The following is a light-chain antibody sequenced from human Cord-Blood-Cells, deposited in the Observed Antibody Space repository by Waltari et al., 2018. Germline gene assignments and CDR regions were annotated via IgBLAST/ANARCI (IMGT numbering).Light chain of an antibody. Sequence: QSVLTQPPSVSGAPGQRVTISCTGSSSNIGAGYDVPWYQQLPATAPKLFIYGNSNRPSGFPDRFSGSKSGTSASLAITGLQAEDEADYYCQSYDSSHWVFGGGTKLTVL. V-gene: IGLV1-40*01. J-gene: IGLJ3*02. CDR3: QSYDSSHWV. CDR1: SSNIGAGYD. CDR2: GNS.